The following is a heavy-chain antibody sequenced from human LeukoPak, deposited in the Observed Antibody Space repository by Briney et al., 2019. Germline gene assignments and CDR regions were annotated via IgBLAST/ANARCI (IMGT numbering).Heavy chain of an antibody. CDR1: GLSFTTYW. V-gene: IGHV3-74*01. CDR3: AREGSYYGDFYY. Sequence: GGSLRLSCAASGLSFTTYWMHWVRQAPGEGLVWVSRINGDGSSTNYADSVKARFTNSRDNAKNTLYLQMNSPRAEDTAVYYCAREGSYYGDFYYWGQGTLVTVSS. D-gene: IGHD4-17*01. CDR2: INGDGSST. J-gene: IGHJ4*02.